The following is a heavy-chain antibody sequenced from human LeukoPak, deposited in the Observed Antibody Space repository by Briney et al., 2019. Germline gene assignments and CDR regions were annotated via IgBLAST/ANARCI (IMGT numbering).Heavy chain of an antibody. CDR3: ARVGVYQDSNGYHDY. J-gene: IGHJ4*02. CDR1: GYTFTGYY. V-gene: IGHV1-2*02. Sequence: ASVKVSCKASGYTFTGYYIHWVRQAPGQGLEWMGWINPYSGVTNYAQKFQGRVTMTRDTSISTVYTKLSRLRSDNTAVYHCARVGVYQDSNGYHDYWGQGTLVTVSS. D-gene: IGHD3-22*01. CDR2: INPYSGVT.